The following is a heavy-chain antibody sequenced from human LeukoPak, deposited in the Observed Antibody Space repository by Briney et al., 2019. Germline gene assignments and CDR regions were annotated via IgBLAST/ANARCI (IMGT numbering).Heavy chain of an antibody. V-gene: IGHV3-23*01. CDR2: ISGSGDST. Sequence: GGSLRLSCAASGFTFSTYGMSWVRQAPGKGLEWVSAISGSGDSTYYADSVKGRFTISRDNSKNTLSLQMNSLRAEDTAVYYCARAKSAEAAAKTPPFYDHWGQGALVTVSS. CDR1: GFTFSTYG. CDR3: ARAKSAEAAAKTPPFYDH. D-gene: IGHD2-2*01. J-gene: IGHJ4*02.